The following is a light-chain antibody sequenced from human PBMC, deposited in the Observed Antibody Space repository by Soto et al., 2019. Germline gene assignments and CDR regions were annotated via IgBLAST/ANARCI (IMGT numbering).Light chain of an antibody. CDR1: SRDVGGYNW. CDR2: EVD. CDR3: PPYATGNTFP. J-gene: IGLJ2*01. Sequence: QSALTQPPSASGSLGQSVTISCTGTSRDVGGYNWVSWYQHHPGKVPKLLIYEVDKRPSGVHDRFSGSKSGNTASQTVSGLQAENEADYYCPPYATGNTFPFGGGTKLTV. V-gene: IGLV2-8*01.